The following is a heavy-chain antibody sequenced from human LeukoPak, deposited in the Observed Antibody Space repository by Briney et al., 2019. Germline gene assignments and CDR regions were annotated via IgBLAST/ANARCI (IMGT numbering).Heavy chain of an antibody. CDR2: IYYSGST. D-gene: IGHD1-1*01. V-gene: IGHV4-61*05. CDR3: ARQLATTIELDY. J-gene: IGHJ4*02. CDR1: GGSISSSSYY. Sequence: SETLSLTCTVSGGSISSSSYYWGWIRQPPGKGLEWIVYIYYSGSTNYNPSLKSRVTISVDTSKNQFSLKLSSVTAADTAVYYCARQLATTIELDYWGQGTLVTVSS.